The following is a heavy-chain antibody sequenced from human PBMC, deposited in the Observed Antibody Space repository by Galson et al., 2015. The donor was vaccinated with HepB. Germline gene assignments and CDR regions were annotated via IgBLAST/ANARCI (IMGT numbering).Heavy chain of an antibody. J-gene: IGHJ6*02. D-gene: IGHD6-13*01. CDR3: ARPGVAAAERGVLDYYGMDV. Sequence: QSGAEVKKPGESLKISCKGSGYSFTTYWIGWVRQMPGKGLEWMGLIYPGDSDTRYSPSFQGQVTISADKSISTTYLQWSSLKASDTAMYYCARPGVAAAERGVLDYYGMDVWGQGTTVTVSS. CDR2: IYPGDSDT. CDR1: GYSFTTYW. V-gene: IGHV5-51*01.